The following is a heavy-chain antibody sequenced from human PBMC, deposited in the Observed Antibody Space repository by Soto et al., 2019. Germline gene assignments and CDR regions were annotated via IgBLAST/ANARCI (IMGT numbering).Heavy chain of an antibody. Sequence: PGGSLRLSCAASGFTFSSYWMHWVRQAPGKGLVWVSRINSDGSSTSYADSVKGRFTISRDNAKNTLYLQMNSLRAEDTAVYYCARIGYYYDSSGYLPPIDYWGQGTLVTVS. J-gene: IGHJ4*02. V-gene: IGHV3-74*01. CDR1: GFTFSSYW. D-gene: IGHD3-22*01. CDR3: ARIGYYYDSSGYLPPIDY. CDR2: INSDGSST.